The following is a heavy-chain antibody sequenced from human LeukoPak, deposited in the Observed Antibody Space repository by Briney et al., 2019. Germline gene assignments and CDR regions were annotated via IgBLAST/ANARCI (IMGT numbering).Heavy chain of an antibody. Sequence: SETLSLTCAVYGGPFSGYYWSWIRQPPGKGLEWIGEIDHSGSTNYNPSLKSRVIISLDASKTQLSLKLSSVTAADTAVYYCARAASIAVTGTFWFDPWGQGTLVTVSS. V-gene: IGHV4-34*01. J-gene: IGHJ5*02. D-gene: IGHD6-19*01. CDR1: GGPFSGYY. CDR3: ARAASIAVTGTFWFDP. CDR2: IDHSGST.